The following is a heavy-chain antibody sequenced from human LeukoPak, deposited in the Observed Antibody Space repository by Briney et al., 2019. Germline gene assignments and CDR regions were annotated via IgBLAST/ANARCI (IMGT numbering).Heavy chain of an antibody. CDR2: IKSKTDGGTT. CDR1: GFTFSSYS. D-gene: IGHD1-14*01. Sequence: GGSLRLSCAASGFTFSSYSMNWVRQAPGKGLEWVGRIKSKTDGGTTDYAAPVKGRFTISRDDSKNTLYLQMNSLKTEDTAVYYCTAGLNRGAFDIWGQGTMVTVSS. J-gene: IGHJ3*02. CDR3: TAGLNRGAFDI. V-gene: IGHV3-15*01.